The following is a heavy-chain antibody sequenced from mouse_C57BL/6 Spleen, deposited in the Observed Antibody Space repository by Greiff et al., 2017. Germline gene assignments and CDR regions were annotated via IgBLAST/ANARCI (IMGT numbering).Heavy chain of an antibody. CDR3: ARDYGNAYAMDY. CDR2: INPSSGYT. CDR1: GYTFTSYT. V-gene: IGHV1-4*01. J-gene: IGHJ4*01. D-gene: IGHD2-1*01. Sequence: QVQLKQSGAELARPGASVKMSCKASGYTFTSYTMHWVKQRPGQGLEWIGYINPSSGYTKYNQKFKDKATLTADKSSSTAYMQLSSLTSEDSAVYYCARDYGNAYAMDYWGQGTSVTVSS.